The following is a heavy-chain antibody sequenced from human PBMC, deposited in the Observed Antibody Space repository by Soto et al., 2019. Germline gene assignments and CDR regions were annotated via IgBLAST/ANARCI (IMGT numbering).Heavy chain of an antibody. V-gene: IGHV4-39*07. CDR1: GGSTNHDTYL. CDR2: IYYSGTS. Sequence: SENPSLPCTGSGGSTNHDTYLLGWIRPAPGKGVGGVGSIYYSGTSSYNPSLKSRVTISVDTSKNQFSLKLSSVTAADTAVYYCARVDTYYDFWSGGYYYYYGMDVWGQGTTVTVSS. J-gene: IGHJ6*02. CDR3: ARVDTYYDFWSGGYYYYYGMDV. D-gene: IGHD3-3*01.